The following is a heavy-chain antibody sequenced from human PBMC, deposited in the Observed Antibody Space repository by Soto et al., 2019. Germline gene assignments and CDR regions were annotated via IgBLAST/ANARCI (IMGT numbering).Heavy chain of an antibody. V-gene: IGHV4-31*03. J-gene: IGHJ6*02. Sequence: SETLSLTYTVSGGSISSGGYYWSWIRQHPGKGLEWIGYIYYSGSTYYNPSLKSRVTISVDTSKNQFSLKLSSVTAADTAVYYCARWALRGYSYGAVYYYGMDVWGQGTTVTVSS. CDR1: GGSISSGGYY. CDR2: IYYSGST. D-gene: IGHD5-18*01. CDR3: ARWALRGYSYGAVYYYGMDV.